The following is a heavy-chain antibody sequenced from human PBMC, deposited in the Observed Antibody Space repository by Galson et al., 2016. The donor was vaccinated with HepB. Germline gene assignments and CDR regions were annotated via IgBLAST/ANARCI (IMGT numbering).Heavy chain of an antibody. V-gene: IGHV3-30-3*01. CDR1: GFTFSTYT. D-gene: IGHD3-10*01. J-gene: IGHJ6*02. CDR2: ISYDGNNK. Sequence: SLRLSCAASGFTFSTYTMYWVRQAPGKGLEWVALISYDGNNKYYADSVKGRCTISRDNSENTLFLQMNSLRAEDTAVYYCARANRVNMVRGVITSANYGMDVWGQGTTVTVSS. CDR3: ARANRVNMVRGVITSANYGMDV.